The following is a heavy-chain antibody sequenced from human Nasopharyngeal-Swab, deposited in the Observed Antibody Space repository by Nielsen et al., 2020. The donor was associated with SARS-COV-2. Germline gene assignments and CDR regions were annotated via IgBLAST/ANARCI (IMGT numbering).Heavy chain of an antibody. Sequence: GESLKISYAASGFTFSDYYMSWIRQAPGRGLEWVSAISASGGSTYYRNSVKGRFSISRDNSKNTLFLQMNSLTVDDTALYYCAKDDVVRGDAFDFWGQGTMVTVSS. V-gene: IGHV3-23*01. CDR3: AKDDVVRGDAFDF. D-gene: IGHD3-10*01. J-gene: IGHJ3*01. CDR1: GFTFSDYY. CDR2: ISASGGST.